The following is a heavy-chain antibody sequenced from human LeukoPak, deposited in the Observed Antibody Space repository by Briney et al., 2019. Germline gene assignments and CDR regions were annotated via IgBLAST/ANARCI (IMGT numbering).Heavy chain of an antibody. Sequence: PSETLSLTCTVSGDSISTYYWSWMRQPPGKGLEWIGYVHYSGTTNDNPSLKSRVTISVDASKNQFSLKLTSLTAADTAVYYCARPGSGYTASGAFDIWGQGTMVTVSS. CDR3: ARPGSGYTASGAFDI. CDR2: VHYSGTT. V-gene: IGHV4-59*08. CDR1: GDSISTYY. J-gene: IGHJ3*02. D-gene: IGHD5-18*01.